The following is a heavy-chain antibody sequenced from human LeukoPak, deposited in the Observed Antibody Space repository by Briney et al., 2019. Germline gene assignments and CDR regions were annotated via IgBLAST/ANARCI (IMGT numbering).Heavy chain of an antibody. D-gene: IGHD5-24*01. V-gene: IGHV4-61*02. Sequence: SETLSLTCTVSGGSISSGSYYWSWIRQPAGKGLEWIGRIYTSGSTNYNPSLKSRVTISVDTSKNQFSLKLSSVTAADTAVYYCARWQMATWWYFDYWGQGTLVTVSS. CDR2: IYTSGST. CDR3: ARWQMATWWYFDY. CDR1: GGSISSGSYY. J-gene: IGHJ4*02.